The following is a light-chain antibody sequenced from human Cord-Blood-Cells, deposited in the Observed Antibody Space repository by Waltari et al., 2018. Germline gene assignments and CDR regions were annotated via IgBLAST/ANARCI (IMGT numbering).Light chain of an antibody. Sequence: QSALTQPASVSGSPGQSITIPCTGTSSDVGGYNYFTWYQQHPGKAPKLMIYDVSKRPSGVSNRFSGSKSGNTASLTISGLQAEDEADYYCSSYTSSSTYVFGTGTKVTVL. J-gene: IGLJ1*01. CDR3: SSYTSSSTYV. V-gene: IGLV2-14*01. CDR2: DVS. CDR1: SSDVGGYNY.